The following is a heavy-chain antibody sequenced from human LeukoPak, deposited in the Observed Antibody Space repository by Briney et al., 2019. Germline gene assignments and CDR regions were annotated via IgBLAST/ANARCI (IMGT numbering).Heavy chain of an antibody. CDR2: IYYSGST. CDR3: ARRWEVWGSYPSYFGP. CDR1: GGSISTNGYY. V-gene: IGHV4-39*01. J-gene: IGHJ5*02. D-gene: IGHD3-16*01. Sequence: SETLSLTCTFSGGSISTNGYYWGRIRQPPGKGLEWIGSIYYSGSTYFNPSLKSRVTISIDMSKNQFSLKLSSVTAADTAVYYCARRWEVWGSYPSYFGPWGQGTLVTVSS.